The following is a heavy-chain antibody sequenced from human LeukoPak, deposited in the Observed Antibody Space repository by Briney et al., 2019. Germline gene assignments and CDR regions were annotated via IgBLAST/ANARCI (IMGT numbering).Heavy chain of an antibody. D-gene: IGHD2-2*01. CDR3: ARWGSTSCYDY. J-gene: IGHJ4*02. V-gene: IGHV3-64*02. CDR1: GFTFNTYA. CDR2: VSTNGAGT. Sequence: GGSLRLSCAASGFTFNTYAMHWVRQAPGKGLEYVSAVSTNGAGTYYADSVKGRFTISRDNSKNTLFLQMGSLRADDMAVYYCARWGSTSCYDYWGQGTLVTVSS.